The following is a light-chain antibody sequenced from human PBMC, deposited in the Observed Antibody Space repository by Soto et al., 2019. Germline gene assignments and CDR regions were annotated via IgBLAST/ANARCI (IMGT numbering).Light chain of an antibody. CDR2: AAS. Sequence: DIQMTQSPSSLSASVGDRVTITCRASQSIANYLNWYQQKPGTAPKLLIFAASSLQSGVPSRLSGSGSGTDFTLTISSLQPEDFATYYCQQSFSTPLTLGGGTKVDIK. CDR3: QQSFSTPLT. J-gene: IGKJ4*01. CDR1: QSIANY. V-gene: IGKV1-39*01.